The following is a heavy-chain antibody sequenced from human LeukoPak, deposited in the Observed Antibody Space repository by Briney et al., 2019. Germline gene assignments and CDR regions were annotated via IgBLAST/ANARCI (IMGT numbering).Heavy chain of an antibody. CDR3: ARGYDFWSGYPSGDY. J-gene: IGHJ4*02. CDR2: ISSSSSYI. CDR1: GFTFSSYS. Sequence: PGGSLRLSCAASGFTFSSYSMNWVRQAPGKGLEWVSSISSSSSYIYYADSVKGRFTISRDNAKNSLYLQMNSLRAEDTAVYYCARGYDFWSGYPSGDYWGQGTLVTVSS. V-gene: IGHV3-21*01. D-gene: IGHD3-3*01.